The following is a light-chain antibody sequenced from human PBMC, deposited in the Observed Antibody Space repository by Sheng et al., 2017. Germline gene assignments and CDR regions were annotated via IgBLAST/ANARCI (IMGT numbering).Light chain of an antibody. CDR1: QSVSSY. CDR2: DAS. J-gene: IGKJ1*01. Sequence: EIVLTQSPATLSLSPGERATLSCRASQSVSSYLAWYQQKPGQAPRLLIYDASNRATGIPARFSGSGSGTDFTLTISSLEPEDFAVYYCQQRSNWPSFGQGTQGGNQT. CDR3: QQRSNWPS. V-gene: IGKV3-11*01.